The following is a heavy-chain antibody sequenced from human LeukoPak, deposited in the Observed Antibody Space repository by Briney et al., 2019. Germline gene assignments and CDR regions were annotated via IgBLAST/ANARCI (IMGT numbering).Heavy chain of an antibody. D-gene: IGHD3-22*01. CDR3: ARGPHYHDSSGYSPSYSYAMDV. Sequence: PSETPSLTCTVSGGSISSYYWSWIRQPPGKGLEWIGYIYYSGSTNYNPSLRSRVTISVDTSKNQFSLDLRSVTAADTAVYYCARGPHYHDSSGYSPSYSYAMDVWGQGTTVTVSS. J-gene: IGHJ6*02. V-gene: IGHV4-59*01. CDR2: IYYSGST. CDR1: GGSISSYY.